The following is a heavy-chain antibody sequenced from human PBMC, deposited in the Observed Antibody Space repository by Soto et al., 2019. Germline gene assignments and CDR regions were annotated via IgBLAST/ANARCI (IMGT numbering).Heavy chain of an antibody. V-gene: IGHV1-8*01. J-gene: IGHJ4*02. CDR1: GYTFTSYD. Sequence: ASVKVSCKASGYTFTSYDINWVRQATGQGLEWMGWMNPNSGNTGYAQKFQGRVTMTRNTSISTAYMELSRLRCDDTAVYYCARGATNVLFDSSMVRGVIIGVSYYFDYWGQGTLVTVSS. CDR3: ARGATNVLFDSSMVRGVIIGVSYYFDY. D-gene: IGHD3-10*01. CDR2: MNPNSGNT.